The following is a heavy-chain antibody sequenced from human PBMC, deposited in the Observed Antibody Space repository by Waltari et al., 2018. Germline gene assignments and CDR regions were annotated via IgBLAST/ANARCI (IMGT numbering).Heavy chain of an antibody. CDR3: AKDNYYDSSGYFDY. Sequence: EVQLVESGGGLVQPGRSLRLSCEASGFTFDDYAMHWVRQASGKGLEWVSGISWNSGSIGYADSVKGRFTISRDNAKNSLYLQMNSLRAEDTALYYCAKDNYYDSSGYFDYWGQGTLVTVSS. CDR1: GFTFDDYA. V-gene: IGHV3-9*01. CDR2: ISWNSGSI. D-gene: IGHD3-22*01. J-gene: IGHJ4*02.